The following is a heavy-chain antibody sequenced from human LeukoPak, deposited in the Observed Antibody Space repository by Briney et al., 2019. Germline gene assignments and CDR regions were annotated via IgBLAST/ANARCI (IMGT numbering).Heavy chain of an antibody. D-gene: IGHD3-10*01. J-gene: IGHJ3*02. Sequence: GASVRLSCKASGYTFTGYYMHWVRQAPGQGLEGMGWINPNSCGTNYAQKFQGRVTMTRDTSNSTAYMELSRLRSDDTAVYYCARGGYGSGAPLDAFDIWGQGTLVTVSS. CDR2: INPNSCGT. V-gene: IGHV1-2*02. CDR1: GYTFTGYY. CDR3: ARGGYGSGAPLDAFDI.